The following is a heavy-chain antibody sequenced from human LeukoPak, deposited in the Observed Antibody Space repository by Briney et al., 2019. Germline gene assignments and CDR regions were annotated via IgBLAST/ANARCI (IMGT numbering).Heavy chain of an antibody. CDR1: GGSISSGGYY. CDR3: ARDAQWPVSRRRAFDI. V-gene: IGHV4-31*03. Sequence: PSETLSLTCTVSGGSISSGGYYWSWIRQHPGKGLEWIGYIYYSGSTYYNPSLKSRVTISVDTSKNQFSLKLSSVTAADTAVYYCARDAQWPVSRRRAFDIWGQGTMVTVSS. D-gene: IGHD6-19*01. J-gene: IGHJ3*02. CDR2: IYYSGST.